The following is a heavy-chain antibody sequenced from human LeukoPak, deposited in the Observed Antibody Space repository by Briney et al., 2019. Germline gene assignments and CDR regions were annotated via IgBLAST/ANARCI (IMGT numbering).Heavy chain of an antibody. CDR2: ISWNSGSI. CDR1: GFTFDDYA. V-gene: IGHV3-9*01. CDR3: AKDGCSGGSCPPAFDI. J-gene: IGHJ3*02. Sequence: GGSLRLSCAASGFTFDDYAMHWVRQAPGKGLEWVSGISWNSGSIGYADSVKGRFTISRDNAKNSLYLQMNSLRAEDTALYYCAKDGCSGGSCPPAFDIWGQGTMVTVSS. D-gene: IGHD2-15*01.